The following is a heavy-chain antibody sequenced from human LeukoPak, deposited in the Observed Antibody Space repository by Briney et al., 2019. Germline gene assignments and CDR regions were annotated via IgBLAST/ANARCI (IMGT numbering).Heavy chain of an antibody. CDR2: ISSSSSYI. D-gene: IGHD3-10*01. V-gene: IGHV3-21*01. J-gene: IGHJ4*02. CDR1: GFTFSSYW. CDR3: ASRIYGSGSYYNLDDY. Sequence: GGSLRLSCAASGFTFSSYWMHWVRQAPGKGLVWVSSISSSSSYIYYADSVKGRFTISRDNAKNSLYLQMNSLRAEDTAVYYCASRIYGSGSYYNLDDYWGQGTLVTVSS.